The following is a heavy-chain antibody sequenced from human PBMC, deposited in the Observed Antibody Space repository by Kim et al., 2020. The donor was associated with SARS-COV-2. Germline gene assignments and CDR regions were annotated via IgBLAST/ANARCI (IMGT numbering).Heavy chain of an antibody. Sequence: GGSLRLSCAASGFTFSSYGMHWVRQAPGKGLEWVAVISYDGSNKYYADSVKGRFTISRDNSKNTLYLQMNSLRAEDTAVYYCAKSKYGSGRATLDGMDVWGQGTTVTVSS. J-gene: IGHJ6*02. V-gene: IGHV3-30*18. CDR1: GFTFSSYG. CDR3: AKSKYGSGRATLDGMDV. CDR2: ISYDGSNK. D-gene: IGHD3-10*01.